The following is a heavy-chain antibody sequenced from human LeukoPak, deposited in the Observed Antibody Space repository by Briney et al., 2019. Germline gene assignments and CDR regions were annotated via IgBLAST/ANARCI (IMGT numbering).Heavy chain of an antibody. Sequence: GGSLRLSCAASGFTFSSYGMHWVRQAPGKGLEWVAVISYDGSNKYYADSVKGRFTISRDNSKNTLYLQMNSLRAEDTAVYYCAKDHRGYYYDSSGYRGFDYWGQGTLVTVSS. CDR1: GFTFSSYG. D-gene: IGHD3-22*01. V-gene: IGHV3-30*18. CDR3: AKDHRGYYYDSSGYRGFDY. CDR2: ISYDGSNK. J-gene: IGHJ4*02.